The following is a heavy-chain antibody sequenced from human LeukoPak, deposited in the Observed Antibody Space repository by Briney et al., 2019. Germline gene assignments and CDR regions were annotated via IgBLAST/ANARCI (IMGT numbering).Heavy chain of an antibody. J-gene: IGHJ5*02. D-gene: IGHD1-26*01. CDR1: GGSISSYY. Sequence: PSETLSLTCTVSGGSISSYYWSWIRQPAGKGLEWIGRIYTSGSTNYNPSLKSRVTMSLNTSKNQSLLKLSSVTAAETAVYYCARGARGRLNWFDPWGQGTLVTVSS. V-gene: IGHV4-4*07. CDR3: ARGARGRLNWFDP. CDR2: IYTSGST.